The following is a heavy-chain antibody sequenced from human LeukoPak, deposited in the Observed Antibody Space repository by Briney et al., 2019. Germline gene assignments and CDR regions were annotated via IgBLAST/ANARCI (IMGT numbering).Heavy chain of an antibody. CDR1: GGSISSSSYY. CDR3: ASTWIQLEDWYFDL. D-gene: IGHD5-18*01. Sequence: SGTLSLTCTVSGGSISSSSYYWGWIRQPAGKGLEWIGSIYYSGSTYYNPSLKSRVTISVDTSKNQFSLKLSSVTAADTAVYYCASTWIQLEDWYFDLWGRGTLVTVSS. J-gene: IGHJ2*01. V-gene: IGHV4-39*01. CDR2: IYYSGST.